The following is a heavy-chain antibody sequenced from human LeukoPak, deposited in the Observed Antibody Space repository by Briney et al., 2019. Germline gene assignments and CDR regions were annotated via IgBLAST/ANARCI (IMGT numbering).Heavy chain of an antibody. J-gene: IGHJ6*03. CDR1: GGSISSGSYY. Sequence: SETLSLTCTVSGGSISSGSYYWSWIRQPAGKGLEWIGRIYSSGSTNYNPSLKSRVTISQDTSKNQVSLKLSSVTAADTAVYYCASSSTHHYYYYYMDVWGQGTLVTVSS. CDR3: ASSSTHHYYYYYMDV. V-gene: IGHV4-61*02. CDR2: IYSSGST. D-gene: IGHD2-2*01.